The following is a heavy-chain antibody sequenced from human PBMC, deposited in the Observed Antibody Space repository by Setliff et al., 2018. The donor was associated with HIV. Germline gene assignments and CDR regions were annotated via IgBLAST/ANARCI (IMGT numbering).Heavy chain of an antibody. Sequence: GGSLRLSCAAPGFTVSNNYMSWVRQAPGKGLEWVSVIYSGGSTYYADSGKGRFTISRDNSKNTLYLQMNSLRAEDTAVYYCARVGKDGYNYNYFDYWGQGTLVTVS. CDR2: IYSGGST. D-gene: IGHD5-12*01. CDR1: GFTVSNNY. CDR3: ARVGKDGYNYNYFDY. J-gene: IGHJ4*02. V-gene: IGHV3-53*01.